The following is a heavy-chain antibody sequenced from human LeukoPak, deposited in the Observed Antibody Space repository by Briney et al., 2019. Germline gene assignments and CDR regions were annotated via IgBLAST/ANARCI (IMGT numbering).Heavy chain of an antibody. Sequence: PGGSLRLSCAASGFTFSSHWMSWVRQAPGKGLEWVASIKQDGNEKYYLYSMKGRFTISRDNAKNSLYLQMNSLRAEDTAVYYCARETTGMAYFDYWGQGTLVTVSS. V-gene: IGHV3-7*01. CDR1: GFTFSSHW. CDR3: ARETTGMAYFDY. CDR2: IKQDGNEK. D-gene: IGHD5-24*01. J-gene: IGHJ4*02.